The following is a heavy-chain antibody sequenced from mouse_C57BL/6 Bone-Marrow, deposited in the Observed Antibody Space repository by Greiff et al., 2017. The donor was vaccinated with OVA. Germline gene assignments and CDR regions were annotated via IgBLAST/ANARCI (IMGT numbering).Heavy chain of an antibody. CDR3: VSMVTTDYYAMDY. Sequence: QVQLKQPGAELVMPGASVKLSCKASGYTFTSYWMHWVKQRPGQGLEWIGEIDPSDSYTNYNQKFKGKSTLTVDKSSSTAYMQLSSLTSEDSAVYYCVSMVTTDYYAMDYWGQGTSVTVSS. V-gene: IGHV1-69*01. D-gene: IGHD2-2*01. J-gene: IGHJ4*01. CDR2: IDPSDSYT. CDR1: GYTFTSYW.